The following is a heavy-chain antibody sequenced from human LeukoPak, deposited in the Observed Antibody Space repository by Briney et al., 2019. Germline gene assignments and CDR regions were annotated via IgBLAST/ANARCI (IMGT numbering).Heavy chain of an antibody. J-gene: IGHJ4*02. Sequence: SETLSLTCTVSGGSISSSSYYWGWIRQPPGKGLEWIGSIYYSGSTYYNPSLKSRVTISVDTSKNQFSLKLSSVTAADTAVYYCARPIVVVDGWVFDYWGQGTLVTVSS. CDR1: GGSISSSSYY. D-gene: IGHD2-21*01. CDR3: ARPIVVVDGWVFDY. CDR2: IYYSGST. V-gene: IGHV4-39*01.